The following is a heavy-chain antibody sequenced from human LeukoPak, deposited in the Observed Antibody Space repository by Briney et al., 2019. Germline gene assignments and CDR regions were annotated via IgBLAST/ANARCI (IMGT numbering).Heavy chain of an antibody. CDR2: IWYDGSNK. Sequence: GGSLRLSCAASGFPFSSYGMHWVRQAPGKGLEWVAVIWYDGSNKYYADSVKGRFTISSDNSKNTLYLQMNSLRAEDTAVYYCASGGSYFDYWGQGTLVTVSS. CDR3: ASGGSYFDY. D-gene: IGHD1-26*01. J-gene: IGHJ4*02. V-gene: IGHV3-33*01. CDR1: GFPFSSYG.